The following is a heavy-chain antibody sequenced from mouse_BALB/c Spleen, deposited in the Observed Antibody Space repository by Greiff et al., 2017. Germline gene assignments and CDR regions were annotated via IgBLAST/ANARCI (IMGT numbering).Heavy chain of an antibody. CDR3: AREEHLSSDY. CDR2: ISYDGSN. J-gene: IGHJ2*01. V-gene: IGHV3-6*02. Sequence: EVKLQESGPGLVKPSQSLSLTCSVTGYSITSGYYWNWIRQFPGNKLEWMGYISYDGSNNYNPSLKNRISITRDTSKNQFFLKLNSVTTEDTATYYCAREEHLSSDYWGQGTTLTVSS. CDR1: GYSITSGYY.